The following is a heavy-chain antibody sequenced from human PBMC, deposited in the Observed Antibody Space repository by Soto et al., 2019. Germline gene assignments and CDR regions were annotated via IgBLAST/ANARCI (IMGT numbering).Heavy chain of an antibody. CDR1: GYTFTSYG. CDR3: ARMAGYYGSGSYPDARGMDV. D-gene: IGHD3-10*01. CDR2: ISAYNGNT. Sequence: QVQLVQSGAEVKKPGASVKVSCKASGYTFTSYGISCVRQAPGQVLEWLGCISAYNGNTNYAQKLQGRVTMTPDTSTSTAYMELRSLRSDDTAVYYCARMAGYYGSGSYPDARGMDVWGQGTTVTVSS. J-gene: IGHJ6*02. V-gene: IGHV1-18*01.